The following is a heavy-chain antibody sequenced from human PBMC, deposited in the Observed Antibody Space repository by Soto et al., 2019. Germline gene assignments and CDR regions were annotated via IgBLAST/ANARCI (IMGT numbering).Heavy chain of an antibody. J-gene: IGHJ1*01. D-gene: IGHD2-15*01. CDR1: GFTFDDYC. CDR2: INWNGGST. Sequence: GGSLRLSCAASGFTFDDYCMSWVRQAPGKGLEWVSGINWNGGSTCYADSVKGRFTISRDNSKNTLYLQMNSLRAEDTAVYYCAKDGFSYCSGGSGYQEFSQHWGQGTLVTVSS. CDR3: AKDGFSYCSGGSGYQEFSQH. V-gene: IGHV3-20*04.